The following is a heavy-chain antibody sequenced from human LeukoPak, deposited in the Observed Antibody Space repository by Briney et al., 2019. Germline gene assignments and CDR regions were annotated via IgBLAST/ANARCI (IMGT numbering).Heavy chain of an antibody. CDR2: ISAYNGNT. CDR1: VYTFTSYG. V-gene: IGHV1-18*01. D-gene: IGHD2-2*02. J-gene: IGHJ6*02. CDR3: ATIVVVPAAIPGDYYYYGMDV. Sequence: ASVKVSCKASVYTFTSYGIIWVRQAPGQGLEWMGWISAYNGNTNYAQKLQGRVTMTTDTSTSTAYMELRSLRSDDTAVYYCATIVVVPAAIPGDYYYYGMDVWGQGTTVTVSS.